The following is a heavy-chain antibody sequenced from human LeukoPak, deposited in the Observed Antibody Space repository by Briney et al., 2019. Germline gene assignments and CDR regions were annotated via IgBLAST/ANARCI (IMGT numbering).Heavy chain of an antibody. CDR3: ARDLRGGYYDSSGPSGY. J-gene: IGHJ4*02. CDR1: GYTFTSYG. V-gene: IGHV1-18*01. Sequence: GASVKVSCKASGYTFTSYGISWVRQAPGQGLEWMGWISAYNGNANYAQKLQGRVTVTTDTSTSTAYMELRSLRSDDTAVYYCARDLRGGYYDSSGPSGYWGQGTLVTVSS. D-gene: IGHD3-22*01. CDR2: ISAYNGNA.